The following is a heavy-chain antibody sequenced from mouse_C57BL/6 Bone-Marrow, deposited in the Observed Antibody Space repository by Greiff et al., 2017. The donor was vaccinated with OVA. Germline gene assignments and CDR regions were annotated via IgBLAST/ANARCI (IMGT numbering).Heavy chain of an antibody. CDR3: ARIDYYSGSSYSSYFDD. CDR2: IWWDDDK. Sequence: QVTLKECGPGILQPSQTLSLTCSFSGFSLSTFGMGVGWIRQPSGKGLVWLAHIWWDDDKYYNPALKSRLTTFKETSKNQVFLKIANVDTADTATYYCARIDYYSGSSYSSYFDDWGQGTTLAVSS. CDR1: GFSLSTFGMG. J-gene: IGHJ2*01. V-gene: IGHV8-8*01. D-gene: IGHD1-1*01.